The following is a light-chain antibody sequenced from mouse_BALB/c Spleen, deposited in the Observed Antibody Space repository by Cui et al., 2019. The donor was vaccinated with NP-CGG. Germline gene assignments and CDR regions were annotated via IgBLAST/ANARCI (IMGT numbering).Light chain of an antibody. CDR2: GTN. Sequence: QAVVTQEPALTTSPGETATLTCRSSTGAITTSNYANWVQEKPDHLFTGLIGGTNNRAPGVPARFSGSLIGDKAALTITGAQTEDEAIYFCALWYSNHWVFGGGTKLTVL. V-gene: IGLV1*01. CDR3: ALWYSNHWV. CDR1: TGAITTSNY. J-gene: IGLJ1*01.